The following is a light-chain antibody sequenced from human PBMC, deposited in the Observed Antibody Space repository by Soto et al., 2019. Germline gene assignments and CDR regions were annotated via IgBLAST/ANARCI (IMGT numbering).Light chain of an antibody. Sequence: DIQMTPSPSSLAASVGGGVTITCRASQGISNDLGWYQQKPGKAPKRLIYAASSLQSGVPSRFSGSGSGTDFTLTISRLEPEDFAVYYCQQYGSASWTFGQGTKVDIK. V-gene: IGKV1-17*01. CDR2: AAS. CDR1: QGISND. J-gene: IGKJ1*01. CDR3: QQYGSASWT.